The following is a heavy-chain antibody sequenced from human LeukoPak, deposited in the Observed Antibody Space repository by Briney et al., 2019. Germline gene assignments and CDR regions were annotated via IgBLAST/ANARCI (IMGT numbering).Heavy chain of an antibody. CDR3: ARVPHIVVVTAIPDAFDI. D-gene: IGHD2-21*02. CDR2: ISSSSSTI. J-gene: IGHJ3*02. Sequence: GGSLRLSCAASGFTFSSYSMNWVRQAPGKGLEWVSYISSSSSTIYYADSVKGRFTISRDNAKNSLYLQMKSLRAEDTAVYYCARVPHIVVVTAIPDAFDIWGQGTMVTVSS. V-gene: IGHV3-48*01. CDR1: GFTFSSYS.